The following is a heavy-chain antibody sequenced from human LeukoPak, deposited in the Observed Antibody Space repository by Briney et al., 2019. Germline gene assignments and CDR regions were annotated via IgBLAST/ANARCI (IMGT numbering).Heavy chain of an antibody. V-gene: IGHV3-23*01. CDR3: AKGGASLTDAPHGDVVTTTLDGFDI. CDR2: VSGSGYRK. D-gene: IGHD2-21*02. J-gene: IGHJ3*02. Sequence: PGGSLRLSCAASGFDFSAYAMTWARQAPGKGPECVSTVSGSGYRKYYADSVKGRFTISRDNAKKTIFLQLDSLRVDDTAHYYCAKGGASLTDAPHGDVVTTTLDGFDIWGQGARVTVSS. CDR1: GFDFSAYA.